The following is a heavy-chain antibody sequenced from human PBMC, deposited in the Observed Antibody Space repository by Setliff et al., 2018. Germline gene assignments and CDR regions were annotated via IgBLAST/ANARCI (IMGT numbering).Heavy chain of an antibody. J-gene: IGHJ4*01. Sequence: GASVKVSCKASGYTFSESIVRWVRQAPGQGLEWMGWIAVYTGKTYSAQKFQGRLTMTTDKSTNMAYLDLRCLRLDDTAIYFCLRLVRYCSRTACQRTSGDEVWGQGTLVTVPQ. V-gene: IGHV1-18*01. CDR1: GYTFSESI. CDR3: LRLVRYCSRTACQRTSGDEV. CDR2: IAVYTGKT. D-gene: IGHD2-8*01.